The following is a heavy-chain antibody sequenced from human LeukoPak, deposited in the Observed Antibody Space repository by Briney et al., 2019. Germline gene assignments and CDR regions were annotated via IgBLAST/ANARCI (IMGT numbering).Heavy chain of an antibody. Sequence: SVKVSCKASGGTFSSYAISWVRQAPGQGLEWMGGTIPIFGTANYAQKFQGRVTITADESTSTAYMELSSLRSEDTAVYYCARGEYYYDSSGYAPFDYWGQGTLVTVSS. CDR1: GGTFSSYA. V-gene: IGHV1-69*13. D-gene: IGHD3-22*01. CDR2: TIPIFGTA. CDR3: ARGEYYYDSSGYAPFDY. J-gene: IGHJ4*02.